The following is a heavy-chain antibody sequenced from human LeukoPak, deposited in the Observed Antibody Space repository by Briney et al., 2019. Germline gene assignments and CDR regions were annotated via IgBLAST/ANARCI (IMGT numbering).Heavy chain of an antibody. J-gene: IGHJ5*02. V-gene: IGHV1-69*04. CDR3: ARASPIVYGSENWFDP. CDR2: IIPILGIA. D-gene: IGHD3-10*01. CDR1: GGTFSSYA. Sequence: GASVKVSCKASGGTFSSYAISWVRQAPGQGLEWMGRIIPILGIANYAQKFQGRVTITADKSTSTAYMELSSLRSEDTAVYYCARASPIVYGSENWFDPWGQGTLVTVSS.